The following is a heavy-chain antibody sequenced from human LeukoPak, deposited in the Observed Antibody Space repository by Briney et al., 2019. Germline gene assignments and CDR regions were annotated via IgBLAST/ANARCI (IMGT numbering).Heavy chain of an antibody. CDR3: ARDFRILIFGVIDY. J-gene: IGHJ4*02. CDR2: INSDGINT. CDR1: GFTFSNYW. V-gene: IGHV3-74*01. Sequence: GGSLRLSCAASGFTFSNYWMHWVRQAPGKGLVWVSRINSDGINTSYADSVKGRFTISRDNSKNTLYLQMNSLRAEDTAVYYCARDFRILIFGVIDYWGQGTLVTVSS. D-gene: IGHD3-3*01.